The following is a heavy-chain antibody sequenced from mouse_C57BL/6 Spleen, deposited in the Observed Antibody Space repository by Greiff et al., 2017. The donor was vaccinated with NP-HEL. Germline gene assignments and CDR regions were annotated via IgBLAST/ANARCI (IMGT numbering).Heavy chain of an antibody. V-gene: IGHV10-1*01. Sequence: LVESGGGLVQPKGSLKLSCAASGFSFNTYAMNWVRQAPGKGLEWVARIRSKSNNYATYYADSVKDRFTISRDDSESMLYLQMNNLKTEDTAMYYCVRGLTGTSWFAYWGQGTLVTVSA. CDR2: IRSKSNNYAT. D-gene: IGHD4-1*01. J-gene: IGHJ3*01. CDR1: GFSFNTYA. CDR3: VRGLTGTSWFAY.